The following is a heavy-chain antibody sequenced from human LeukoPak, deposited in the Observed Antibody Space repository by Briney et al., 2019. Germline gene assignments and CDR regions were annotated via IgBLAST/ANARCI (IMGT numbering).Heavy chain of an antibody. Sequence: PGGSLRLSCSASAFTFSDYTMIWVRQAPGKGLEWVSCITTGSTYIYYADSVKGRFTISRDNAKNSLYLRMTSLRAEDTAVYYCARHRTASDYWGQGTLVTVSS. CDR2: ITTGSTYI. CDR1: AFTFSDYT. CDR3: ARHRTASDY. V-gene: IGHV3-21*01. J-gene: IGHJ4*02. D-gene: IGHD3-16*02.